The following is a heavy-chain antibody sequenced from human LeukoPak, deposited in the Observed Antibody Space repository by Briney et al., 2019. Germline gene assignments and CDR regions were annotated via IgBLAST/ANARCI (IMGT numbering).Heavy chain of an antibody. CDR1: GFTFSRYT. D-gene: IGHD3-22*01. CDR3: TRDGSKTYYDSSGYYYYFDY. CDR2: ITSKAYGGTT. J-gene: IGHJ4*02. V-gene: IGHV3-49*04. Sequence: PGGSLRLSCAASGFTFSRYTMNWVRQAPGKGLEWVALITSKAYGGTTEYAASVKGRFTISRDDSKSIVYLQMNSLKTEDTAVYYCTRDGSKTYYDSSGYYYYFDYWGQGTLVTVSS.